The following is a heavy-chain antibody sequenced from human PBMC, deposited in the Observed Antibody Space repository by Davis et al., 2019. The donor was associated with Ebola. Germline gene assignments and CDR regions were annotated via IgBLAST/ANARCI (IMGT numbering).Heavy chain of an antibody. Sequence: MPSETLSLTCSVSGGSITTSDYYWGWLRQPPGKGLVWIGSLYYGLDMYYNPSMKSRVTISVETSKNQVPLKMKDVTATETSVDYCARLQALEYLSHDYWGQGTPVTVSS. CDR3: ARLQALEYLSHDY. D-gene: IGHD3-3*01. J-gene: IGHJ4*02. CDR1: GGSITTSDYY. V-gene: IGHV4-39*01. CDR2: LYYGLDM.